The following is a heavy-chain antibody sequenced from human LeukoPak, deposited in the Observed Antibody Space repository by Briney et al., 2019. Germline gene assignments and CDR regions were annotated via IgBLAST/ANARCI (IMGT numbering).Heavy chain of an antibody. V-gene: IGHV1-18*01. CDR3: ARAVLGTLLWLGELPSLLYGMDV. CDR1: GYTFTSYG. J-gene: IGHJ6*02. CDR2: ISAYNGNT. Sequence: ASVKVSCKASGYTFTSYGISWVRQAPGQGREGMGWISAYNGNTNYAQKLQGRVTMTTDTSTSTAYMELRSLRSDDTAVYYCARAVLGTLLWLGELPSLLYGMDVWGQGTTVTVSS. D-gene: IGHD3-10*01.